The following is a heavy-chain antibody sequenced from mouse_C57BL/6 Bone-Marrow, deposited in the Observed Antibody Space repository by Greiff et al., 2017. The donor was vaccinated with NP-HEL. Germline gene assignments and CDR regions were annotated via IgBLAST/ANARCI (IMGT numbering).Heavy chain of an antibody. D-gene: IGHD1-1*01. CDR1: GFTFSDYG. Sequence: EVKLVESGGGLVKPGGSLKLSCAASGFTFSDYGMHWVRQAPEKGLEWVAYISSGSSTIYYAATVKGRFTISRDNAKNTLFLQLTRLRSEDTAMYYCARYYGSPFAYWGQGTLVTVSA. V-gene: IGHV5-17*01. CDR3: ARYYGSPFAY. CDR2: ISSGSSTI. J-gene: IGHJ3*01.